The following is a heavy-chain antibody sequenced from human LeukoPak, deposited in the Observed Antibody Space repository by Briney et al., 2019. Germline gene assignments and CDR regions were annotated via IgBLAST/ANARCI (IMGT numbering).Heavy chain of an antibody. D-gene: IGHD3-22*01. V-gene: IGHV4-34*01. J-gene: IGHJ4*02. CDR1: GGSFSDYY. CDR3: ARGLQSNGYPFDY. CDR2: ISHSGAT. Sequence: SETLSLTCAVYGGSFSDYYWSWIRQPPGKGLEWIGEISHSGATNYNPSLKSRVTMSMDTSKNQFSLKLNSVTAADTAVYYCARGLQSNGYPFDYWGQGSLVTVSS.